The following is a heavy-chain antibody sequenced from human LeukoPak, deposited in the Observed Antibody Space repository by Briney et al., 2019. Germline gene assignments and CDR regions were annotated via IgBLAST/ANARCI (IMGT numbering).Heavy chain of an antibody. Sequence: PGGSLRLSCEASEFTFSSYWMHWVRQAPGKGLVWVSRINTDGSSTTYADSVKGRFTISRDNAKNTLYLQMNSLRAEDTALYYCAKDIAAGDYYYYGMDVWGQGTTVTVSS. CDR1: EFTFSSYW. CDR3: AKDIAAGDYYYYGMDV. D-gene: IGHD6-13*01. J-gene: IGHJ6*02. V-gene: IGHV3-74*01. CDR2: INTDGSST.